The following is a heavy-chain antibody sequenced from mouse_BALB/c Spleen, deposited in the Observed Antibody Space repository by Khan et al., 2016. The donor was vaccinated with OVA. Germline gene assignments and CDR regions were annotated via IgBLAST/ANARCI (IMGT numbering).Heavy chain of an antibody. CDR1: GFTFSDYY. CDR2: ISDGGTYI. Sequence: EVELVESGGGLVKPGGSLKLSCAASGFTFSDYYMYWVRQTPEKRLEWVATISDGGTYIYYPDNVKGRFTISRDTAKNHLYLQMSRLKSDDTAMYACTSCYYGDPFAYWGQGTLVTVSA. CDR3: TSCYYGDPFAY. D-gene: IGHD2-13*01. J-gene: IGHJ3*01. V-gene: IGHV5-4*02.